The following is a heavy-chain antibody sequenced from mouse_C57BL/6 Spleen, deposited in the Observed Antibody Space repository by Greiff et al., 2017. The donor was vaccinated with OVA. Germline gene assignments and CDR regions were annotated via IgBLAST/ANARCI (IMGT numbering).Heavy chain of an antibody. CDR3: EKRGLLDYAMDY. CDR1: GYTFTSYG. CDR2: IYPRSGNT. Sequence: QVQLQQSGAELVRPGASVKLSCKASGYTFTSYGISWVKQRTGQGLEWIGEIYPRSGNTYYNEKFKGKATLTADKSSSTAYMELRSLTSEDSAVYACEKRGLLDYAMDYWGQGTTVTVSS. J-gene: IGHJ4*01. D-gene: IGHD2-10*02. V-gene: IGHV1-81*01.